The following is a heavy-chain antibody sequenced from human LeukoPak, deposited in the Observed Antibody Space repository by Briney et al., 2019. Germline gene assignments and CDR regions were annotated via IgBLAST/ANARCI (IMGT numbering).Heavy chain of an antibody. J-gene: IGHJ3*02. D-gene: IGHD3-3*01. Sequence: ASVKVSCKASGYTFTSYYMHWVRQAPGQGLEWMGIINPSGGSTSYAQKFQGRVTMTRDTSTSTVYMELSSLRSEDTAVYYCAGGSPDDFWSGYPSHAFDIWGQGIMVTVSS. CDR1: GYTFTSYY. CDR2: INPSGGST. V-gene: IGHV1-46*01. CDR3: AGGSPDDFWSGYPSHAFDI.